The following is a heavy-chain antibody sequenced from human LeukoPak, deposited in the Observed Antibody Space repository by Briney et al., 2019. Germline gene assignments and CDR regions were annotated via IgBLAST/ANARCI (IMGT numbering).Heavy chain of an antibody. J-gene: IGHJ4*02. Sequence: PGGSLRLSCAASVFSLRSYPMTWGRQAPGKGLEWVASIGDGGVTTYYADSVKGRFTISRDNSKNSLFLQMNSLRAEDTSVYYCASSCNLVIGNQYLSFDSWGQGALVTVSS. V-gene: IGHV3-23*01. CDR2: IGDGGVTT. D-gene: IGHD3-16*02. CDR3: ASSCNLVIGNQYLSFDS. CDR1: VFSLRSYP.